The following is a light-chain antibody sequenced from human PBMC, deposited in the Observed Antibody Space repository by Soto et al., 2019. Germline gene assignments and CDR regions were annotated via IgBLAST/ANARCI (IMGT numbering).Light chain of an antibody. Sequence: QSVLTQPPLVSGAPGQRVTISCTGSNSNIGAGYDVHWYQLLPGTAPKLLIYGNSNRPSGVPHRFSGSKSGTSASLAITGLQAENEADYYCQSYDTSLSALYVFGTGTKLTVL. V-gene: IGLV1-40*01. CDR1: NSNIGAGYD. J-gene: IGLJ1*01. CDR2: GNS. CDR3: QSYDTSLSALYV.